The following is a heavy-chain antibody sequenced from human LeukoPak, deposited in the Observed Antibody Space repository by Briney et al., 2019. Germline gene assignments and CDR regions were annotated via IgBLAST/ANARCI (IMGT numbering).Heavy chain of an antibody. V-gene: IGHV3-74*01. CDR1: GLAFSAYK. Sequence: GGSLRLSCAASGLAFSAYKMHWVRRAPRKGLVWVSRISTDGYTTDYADFVQGRFTASRDNTKNTWSLEMNSLRAEDTAVYYCVVGGSPGYWGQGTLVTVSS. CDR2: ISTDGYTT. D-gene: IGHD2-15*01. CDR3: VVGGSPGY. J-gene: IGHJ4*02.